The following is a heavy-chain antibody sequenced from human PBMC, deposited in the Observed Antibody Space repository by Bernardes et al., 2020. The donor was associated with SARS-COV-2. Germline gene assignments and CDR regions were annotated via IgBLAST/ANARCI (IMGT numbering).Heavy chain of an antibody. D-gene: IGHD1-7*01. J-gene: IGHJ6*02. Sequence: ETLSLTCTVSGGSISSSSYYWGWIRQPPGKGLEWIGSIYYSGSTYYNPSLKSRVTISVDTSKNQFSLKLSSVTAADTAVYYCARHFRPPITGTTIFYYYGMDVWGQGTTVTVSS. CDR3: ARHFRPPITGTTIFYYYGMDV. V-gene: IGHV4-39*01. CDR1: GGSISSSSYY. CDR2: IYYSGST.